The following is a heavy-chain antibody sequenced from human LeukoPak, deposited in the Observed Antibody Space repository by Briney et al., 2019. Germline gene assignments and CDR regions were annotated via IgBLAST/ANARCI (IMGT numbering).Heavy chain of an antibody. Sequence: SETLSLTCAVYGGSFSGYYWSWIRQPPGKGLEWIGEINHSGSTNYNPSLKSRVTISVDTSKNQFSLKLSSVTAADTAVYYCARGEAARRYYYSYGMDVWGQGTTVTVSS. D-gene: IGHD6-6*01. CDR1: GGSFSGYY. J-gene: IGHJ6*01. CDR3: ARGEAARRYYYSYGMDV. CDR2: INHSGST. V-gene: IGHV4-34*01.